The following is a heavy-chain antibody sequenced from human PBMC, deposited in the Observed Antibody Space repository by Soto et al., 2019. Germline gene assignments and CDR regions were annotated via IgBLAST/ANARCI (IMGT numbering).Heavy chain of an antibody. V-gene: IGHV1-58*01. D-gene: IGHD4-17*01. Sequence: SVKVSCKASGFTFTSSAVQWVRQARGQRLEWIGWIVVGSGNTNYAQKFQERVTITRDMSTSTAYMELSSLRSEDTAVYYCAAGMTTVTKGGYWGQGTLVTVSS. CDR1: GFTFTSSA. J-gene: IGHJ4*02. CDR2: IVVGSGNT. CDR3: AAGMTTVTKGGY.